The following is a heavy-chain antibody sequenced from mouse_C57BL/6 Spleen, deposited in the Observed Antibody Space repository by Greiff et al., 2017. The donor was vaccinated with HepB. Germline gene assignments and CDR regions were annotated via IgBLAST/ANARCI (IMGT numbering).Heavy chain of an antibody. CDR2: IRNKANGYTT. D-gene: IGHD1-1*01. CDR3: ARYREYGSAMDY. J-gene: IGHJ4*01. V-gene: IGHV7-3*01. CDR1: GFTFTDYY. Sequence: DVKLVESGGGLVQPGGSLSLSCAASGFTFTDYYMSWVRQPPGKALEWLGFIRNKANGYTTEYSASVKGRFTISRDNSQSILYLQMNALRAEDSATYYCARYREYGSAMDYCGQGTSVTVSS.